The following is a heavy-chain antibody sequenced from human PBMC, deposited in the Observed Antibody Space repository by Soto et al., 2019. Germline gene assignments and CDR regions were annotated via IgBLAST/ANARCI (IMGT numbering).Heavy chain of an antibody. CDR1: GDSISKLDYF. V-gene: IGHV4-30-4*01. CDR3: ARGRYCLTGRCFPNCFDS. D-gene: IGHD7-27*01. Sequence: SETLSLICSVSGDSISKLDYFWAWIRQPPGHPLGDVGGIYKGATTYCNPPLERRVAISVDKSQSQFSQNVTSVTAADTAVYFWARGRYCLTGRCFPNCFDSWGKGALVTVS. J-gene: IGHJ5*01. CDR2: IYKGATT.